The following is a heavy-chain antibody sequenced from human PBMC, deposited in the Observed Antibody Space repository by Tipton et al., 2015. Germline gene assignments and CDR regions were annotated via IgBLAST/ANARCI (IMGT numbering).Heavy chain of an antibody. V-gene: IGHV4-34*01. CDR1: GGSFNDFY. J-gene: IGHJ4*02. CDR2: INHVGDT. CDR3: ACQDYDSLTRDYQTVDY. D-gene: IGHD3-9*01. Sequence: TLSLTCTVSGGSFNDFYWSWIRQPPGKGLEWVGEINHVGDTNYNPSLKSRVTISVDTSKSRLSLTLTSVTAADTAVYYCACQDYDSLTRDYQTVDYWGQGTLVTVSS.